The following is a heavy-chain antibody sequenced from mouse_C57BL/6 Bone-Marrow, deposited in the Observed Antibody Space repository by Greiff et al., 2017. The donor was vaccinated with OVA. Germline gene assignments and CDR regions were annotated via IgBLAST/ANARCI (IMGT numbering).Heavy chain of an antibody. CDR3: PGLLPLDY. V-gene: IGHV14-4*01. D-gene: IGHD2-12*01. Sequence: VQLQQSGAELVRPGASVKLSCTASGFNIKDDYMHWVKQRPEQGLEWIGWIDPENGDTEYASKFQGKATITADPSSNTAYLQLSSLTSEDTAVYYCPGLLPLDYWGQGTTLTVSS. CDR2: IDPENGDT. J-gene: IGHJ2*01. CDR1: GFNIKDDY.